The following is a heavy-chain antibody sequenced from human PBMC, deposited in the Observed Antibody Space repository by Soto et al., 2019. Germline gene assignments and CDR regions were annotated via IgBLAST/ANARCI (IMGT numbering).Heavy chain of an antibody. Sequence: QVQLQQWGAGLLKPSETLSLTCAVYGGSFSGYYWSWIRQPPGKGLEWIGEINHSGSTNYNPSLKSRVTISVDTSKNQFSLKLSSVTAADTAVYYCARLGLNYGGNYHYGMDVWGQGTTVTVSS. D-gene: IGHD4-17*01. CDR3: ARLGLNYGGNYHYGMDV. CDR1: GGSFSGYY. J-gene: IGHJ6*02. CDR2: INHSGST. V-gene: IGHV4-34*01.